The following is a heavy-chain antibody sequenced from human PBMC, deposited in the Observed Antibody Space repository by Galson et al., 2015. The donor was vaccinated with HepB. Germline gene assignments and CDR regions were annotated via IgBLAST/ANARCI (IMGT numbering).Heavy chain of an antibody. CDR2: IYYSGST. J-gene: IGHJ6*02. CDR3: ARDLSPPGYGMDV. V-gene: IGHV4-59*01. CDR1: GGSISSYY. Sequence: ETLSLTCTVSGGSISSYYWSWIRQPPGKGLEWIGYIYYSGSTNYNPSLKSRVTISVDTSKNQFSLKLSSVTAADTAVYYCARDLSPPGYGMDVWGQGTTVTVSS. D-gene: IGHD3-3*02.